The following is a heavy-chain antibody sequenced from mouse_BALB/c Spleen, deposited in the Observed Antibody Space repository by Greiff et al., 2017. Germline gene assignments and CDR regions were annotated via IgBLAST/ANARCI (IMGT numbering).Heavy chain of an antibody. CDR1: GYTFTSYW. V-gene: IGHV1-7*01. CDR3: ARPYDGYRAWFAY. Sequence: VQLQQSGAELAKPGASVKMSCKASGYTFTSYWMHWVKQRPGQGLEWIGYINPSTGYTEYNQKFKDKATLTADKSSSTAYMQLSSLTSEDSAVYYCARPYDGYRAWFAYWGQGTLVTVSA. D-gene: IGHD2-3*01. J-gene: IGHJ3*01. CDR2: INPSTGYT.